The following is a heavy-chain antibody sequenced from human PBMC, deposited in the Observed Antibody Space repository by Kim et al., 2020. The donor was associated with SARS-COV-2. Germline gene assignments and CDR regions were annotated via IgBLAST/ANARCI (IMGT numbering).Heavy chain of an antibody. V-gene: IGHV3-11*01. CDR3: ARGDHYYGSGSYFPLDY. Sequence: KGRFPIPRDNAKNSLYLQMNSLRAEDTAVYYCARGDHYYGSGSYFPLDYWGQGTLVTVSS. D-gene: IGHD3-10*01. J-gene: IGHJ4*02.